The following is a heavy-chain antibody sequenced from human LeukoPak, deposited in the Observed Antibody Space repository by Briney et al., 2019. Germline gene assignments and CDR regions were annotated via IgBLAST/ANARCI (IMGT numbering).Heavy chain of an antibody. J-gene: IGHJ4*02. CDR1: GFTFSAYW. CDR3: ARGRWSDY. V-gene: IGHV3-7*01. D-gene: IGHD5-24*01. Sequence: QAGGSLRLSCAASGFTFSAYWMTWARQAPGKGLEWVANIKEDGTEKNYVDSVKGRFTISRDNVKKSLYLEMNSLRVEDTAVYYCARGRWSDYWGQGTQVTVSS. CDR2: IKEDGTEK.